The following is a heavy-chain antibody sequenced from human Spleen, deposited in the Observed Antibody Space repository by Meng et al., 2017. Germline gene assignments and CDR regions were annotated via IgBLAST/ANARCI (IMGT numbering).Heavy chain of an antibody. J-gene: IGHJ4*02. D-gene: IGHD3-22*01. CDR2: VSGSGGTT. Sequence: GGSLRLSCAASGFTFTNYAMSWVRQAPGKGLEWVSGVSGSGGTTYYADSVKGRFTISRDNSKNTLYLQMNSLRAEDTAVYYCARSPIDKYDLSALPLDYWGQGTLVTVSS. CDR1: GFTFTNYA. V-gene: IGHV3-23*01. CDR3: ARSPIDKYDLSALPLDY.